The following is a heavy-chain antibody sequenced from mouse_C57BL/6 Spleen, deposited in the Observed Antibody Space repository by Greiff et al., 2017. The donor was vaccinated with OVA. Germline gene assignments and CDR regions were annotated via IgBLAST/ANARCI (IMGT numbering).Heavy chain of an antibody. J-gene: IGHJ1*03. CDR2: IRSKSNNYAT. Sequence: EVMLVESGGGLVQPKGSLKLSCAASGFSFNTYAMNWVRQAPGKGLEWVARIRSKSNNYATYYADSVKDRLTISRDDSESMLYLQMNNLKTEDTAMYYCVRGRDGYYVYFDVWGTGTTVTVSS. V-gene: IGHV10-1*01. CDR3: VRGRDGYYVYFDV. CDR1: GFSFNTYA. D-gene: IGHD2-3*01.